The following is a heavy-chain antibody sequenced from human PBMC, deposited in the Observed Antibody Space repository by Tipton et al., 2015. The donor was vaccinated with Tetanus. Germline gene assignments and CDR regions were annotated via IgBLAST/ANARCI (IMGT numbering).Heavy chain of an antibody. CDR1: GFTFSSYA. CDR3: ARGQTTVTTFSSEA. J-gene: IGHJ5*02. D-gene: IGHD4-17*01. Sequence: SLRLSCAASGFTFSSYAMHWVRQAPGKGLEWVAVISYDGSNKYYADSVKGRFTISRDNSKNTLYLQMNSLRAEDTAVYYCARGQTTVTTFSSEAWGQGTLVTVSS. CDR2: ISYDGSNK. V-gene: IGHV3-30-3*01.